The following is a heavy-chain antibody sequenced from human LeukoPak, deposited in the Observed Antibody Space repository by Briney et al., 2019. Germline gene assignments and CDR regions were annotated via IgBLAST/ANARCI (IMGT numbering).Heavy chain of an antibody. V-gene: IGHV1-2*06. CDR3: ARDHDAFDI. J-gene: IGHJ3*02. Sequence: ASVKVSCKPSGYTFTVYYMHWVRQAPGQGLEWMGRINPNSGGTNYAQTFQDRVTMTRDTSISTAYMELSRLRSDDTAVYYCARDHDAFDIWGQGTMVTVSS. CDR2: INPNSGGT. CDR1: GYTFTVYY.